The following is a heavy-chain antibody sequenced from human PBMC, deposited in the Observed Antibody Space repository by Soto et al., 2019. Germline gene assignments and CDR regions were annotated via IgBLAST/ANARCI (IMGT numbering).Heavy chain of an antibody. V-gene: IGHV4-59*01. Sequence: SETLSLTCTVSGGSISSYYWSWIRQPPGKGLEWIGYIYYSGSTNYNPSLKSRVTISVDTSKNQFSLKLSSVTAADTAVYYCARVGNGSWYYYYMDVWGKGTTVTVSS. J-gene: IGHJ6*03. CDR2: IYYSGST. CDR1: GGSISSYY. D-gene: IGHD2-8*01. CDR3: ARVGNGSWYYYYMDV.